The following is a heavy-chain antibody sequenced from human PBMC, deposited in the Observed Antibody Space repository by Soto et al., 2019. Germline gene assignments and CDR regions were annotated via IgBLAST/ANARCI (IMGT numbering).Heavy chain of an antibody. V-gene: IGHV5-51*01. Sequence: PGESLKISCKGSGYSFTSYWIGWVRQMPGKGLEWMGIIYPGDSDTRYSPSFQGQVTISADKSISTAYLQWSSLKASDTAMYYCASYLYCVAEDGDILAYWGQRTLVIGSS. J-gene: IGHJ4*02. D-gene: IGHD3-16*02. CDR1: GYSFTSYW. CDR2: IYPGDSDT. CDR3: ASYLYCVAEDGDILAY.